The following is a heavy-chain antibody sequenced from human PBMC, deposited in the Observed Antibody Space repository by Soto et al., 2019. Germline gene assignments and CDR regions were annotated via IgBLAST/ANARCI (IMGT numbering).Heavy chain of an antibody. J-gene: IGHJ4*02. D-gene: IGHD3-10*01. CDR3: ARQLYDSDGGTYCQYYSDS. CDR2: IDPSDSQT. Sequence: GASLKISCKGSGYSFAGYWITWVRQKPGKGLEWMGRIDPSDSQTYYSPSFRGHVTISVTKSITTVFLQWSSLRASDTAMYYCARQLYDSDGGTYCQYYSDSWGQGTPVTVST. CDR1: GYSFAGYW. V-gene: IGHV5-10-1*01.